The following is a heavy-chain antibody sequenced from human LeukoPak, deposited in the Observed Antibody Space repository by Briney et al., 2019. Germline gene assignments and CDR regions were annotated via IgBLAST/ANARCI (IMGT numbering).Heavy chain of an antibody. V-gene: IGHV4-59*08. J-gene: IGHJ5*02. Sequence: SETLSLTCTVSGGSISSYYWSWIRQPPGKGLEWIGYIYYSGSTNYNPSLKSRVTISVDTSKNRFSLKLSPVTAADTAVYYCARGRSKYYDILTGYFSRNWFDPWGQGTLVTVSS. CDR2: IYYSGST. CDR3: ARGRSKYYDILTGYFSRNWFDP. CDR1: GGSISSYY. D-gene: IGHD3-9*01.